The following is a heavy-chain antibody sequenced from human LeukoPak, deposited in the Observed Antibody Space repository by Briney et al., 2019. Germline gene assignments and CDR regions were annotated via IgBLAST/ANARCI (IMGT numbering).Heavy chain of an antibody. V-gene: IGHV3-33*01. Sequence: GGSLRLSCAASGFTFNTYHMYWVRQGPGKGLEWVAVMWSDGNTKYYADSVKGRFSISGDSSDNTLYLQMNSLTAEDTAVYYCARSRDYGGGYFDYWGQGTLVTVPS. D-gene: IGHD4-23*01. CDR3: ARSRDYGGGYFDY. CDR1: GFTFNTYH. J-gene: IGHJ4*02. CDR2: MWSDGNTK.